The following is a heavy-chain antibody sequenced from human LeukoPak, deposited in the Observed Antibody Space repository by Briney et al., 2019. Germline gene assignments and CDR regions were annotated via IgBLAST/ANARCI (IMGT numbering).Heavy chain of an antibody. Sequence: PGGSLRLSCGASGFTFSSSSMNWVRQAPGKGLEWVSSISSSSSYIYYADSVKGRFTISRDNAKNSLYLQMNSLRAEDTAVYYCARGPTYYDFWSGYYMFYYYMDVWGKGTTVTVSS. V-gene: IGHV3-21*01. J-gene: IGHJ6*03. CDR2: ISSSSSYI. CDR1: GFTFSSSS. CDR3: ARGPTYYDFWSGYYMFYYYMDV. D-gene: IGHD3-3*01.